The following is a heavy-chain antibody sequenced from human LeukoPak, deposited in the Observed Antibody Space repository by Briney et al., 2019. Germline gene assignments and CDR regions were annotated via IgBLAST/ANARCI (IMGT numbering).Heavy chain of an antibody. D-gene: IGHD3-3*01. Sequence: SETLSLTCAVYGGSFSGYFWSWLRQPPGKGLEWIGEINHSGSTNYNPSLKSRVSISVDTYKNQFSLKLSSVTAADAAVYYCARGGGNDFWSGYLYRRFDPWGQGTLVTVSS. CDR2: INHSGST. CDR1: GGSFSGYF. J-gene: IGHJ5*02. V-gene: IGHV4-34*01. CDR3: ARGGGNDFWSGYLYRRFDP.